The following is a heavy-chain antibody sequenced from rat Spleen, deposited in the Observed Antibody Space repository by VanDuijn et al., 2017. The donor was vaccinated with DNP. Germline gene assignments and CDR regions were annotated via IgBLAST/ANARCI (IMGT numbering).Heavy chain of an antibody. CDR2: IGSPAYAP. V-gene: IGHV5-22*01. CDR1: GFTFSAYY. D-gene: IGHD1-9*01. Sequence: EVQLVESGGGLVQPGRSLKLSCAASGFTFSAYYMAWVRQAPAKGLEWVAYIGSPAYAPYHGDSVKGRFTISRDNAKSTLYLQMNSLRSEDMATYYCASHTYYGYNFFVYWGQGVMVTVSS. CDR3: ASHTYYGYNFFVY. J-gene: IGHJ2*01.